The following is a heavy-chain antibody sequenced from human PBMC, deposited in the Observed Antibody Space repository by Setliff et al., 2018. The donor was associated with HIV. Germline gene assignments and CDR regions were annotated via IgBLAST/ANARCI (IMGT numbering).Heavy chain of an antibody. V-gene: IGHV1-69*10. Sequence: SVKVSCKASGGTFSNYAISWVRQAPGQGLEWMGGIIPILGIKKYAQNFQGRVVIATDESTTTAYMELSSLRSDDTAVYYCARHFGIAVEARYFDYWGQGTLVTV. CDR3: ARHFGIAVEARYFDY. D-gene: IGHD6-19*01. CDR2: IIPILGIK. CDR1: GGTFSNYA. J-gene: IGHJ4*02.